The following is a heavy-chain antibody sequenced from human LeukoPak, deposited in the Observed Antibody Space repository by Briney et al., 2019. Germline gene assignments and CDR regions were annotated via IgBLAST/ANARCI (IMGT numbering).Heavy chain of an antibody. CDR1: GYTFTSYD. J-gene: IGHJ6*03. CDR2: MNPNSGNT. Sequence: ASVKVSCKASGYTFTSYDINWVRQATGQGLEWMGWMNPNSGNTGYAQKFQGRVTMTRNTSISTAYMELSSLRSEDTAVYYCARGIHDSSGYHSYYYYYYYMDVWGKGTTVTVSS. V-gene: IGHV1-8*01. D-gene: IGHD3-22*01. CDR3: ARGIHDSSGYHSYYYYYYYMDV.